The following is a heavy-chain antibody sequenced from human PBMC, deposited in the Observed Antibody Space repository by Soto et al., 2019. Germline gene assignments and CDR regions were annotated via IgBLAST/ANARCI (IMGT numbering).Heavy chain of an antibody. J-gene: IGHJ4*02. V-gene: IGHV1-8*01. CDR2: MNPNSGKT. D-gene: IGHD3-3*01. CDR3: ARSRGFRVLEWHY. Sequence: ASVKVSCKASGYTFTSYYINWVRQATGTGLEWMGWMNPNSGKTGYAQKFQGRVTMTRNTSISTAYMELSRLRSEDTAVYYCARSRGFRVLEWHYWGQGTLVTVSS. CDR1: GYTFTSYY.